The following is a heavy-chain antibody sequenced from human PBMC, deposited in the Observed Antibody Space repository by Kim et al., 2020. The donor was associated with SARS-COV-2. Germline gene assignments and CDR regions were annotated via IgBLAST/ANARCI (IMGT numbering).Heavy chain of an antibody. V-gene: IGHV3-30*18. CDR2: ISYDGSNK. CDR1: GFTFSSYG. J-gene: IGHJ5*02. D-gene: IGHD3-10*01. Sequence: GGSLRLSCAASGFTFSSYGMHWVRQAPGKGLEWVAVISYDGSNKYYADSVKGRFTISRDNSKNTLYLQMNSLRAEDTAVYYCANAGDMVRSGGFDPWGQGTLVTVSS. CDR3: ANAGDMVRSGGFDP.